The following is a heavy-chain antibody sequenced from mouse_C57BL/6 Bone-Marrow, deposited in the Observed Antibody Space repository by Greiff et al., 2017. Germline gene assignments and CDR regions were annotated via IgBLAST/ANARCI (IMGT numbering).Heavy chain of an antibody. CDR3: AIYNYDGSPAWFAY. Sequence: EVQLVESGAELVRPGASVKLSCTASGFNIKDDYMHWVKQRPEQGLEWIGWIDPENGDTEYASKFQGKATITADTSSNTAYLQLSSLTSEDTADDYCAIYNYDGSPAWFAYWGQGTLVTVSA. V-gene: IGHV14-4*01. D-gene: IGHD1-1*01. J-gene: IGHJ3*01. CDR1: GFNIKDDY. CDR2: IDPENGDT.